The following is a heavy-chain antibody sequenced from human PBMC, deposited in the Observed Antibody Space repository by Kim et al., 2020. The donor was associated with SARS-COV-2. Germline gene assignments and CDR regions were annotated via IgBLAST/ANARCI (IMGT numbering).Heavy chain of an antibody. V-gene: IGHV3-30*18. Sequence: GGSLRLSCAASGFTFSSYGMHWVRQAPGKGLEWVAVISYDGSNKYYADSVKGRFTISRDNSKNTLYLQMNSLRAEDTAVYYCAKDYSSGFGDLRRMDVWGQGTTVTVSS. CDR3: AKDYSSGFGDLRRMDV. CDR2: ISYDGSNK. D-gene: IGHD3-10*01. CDR1: GFTFSSYG. J-gene: IGHJ6*02.